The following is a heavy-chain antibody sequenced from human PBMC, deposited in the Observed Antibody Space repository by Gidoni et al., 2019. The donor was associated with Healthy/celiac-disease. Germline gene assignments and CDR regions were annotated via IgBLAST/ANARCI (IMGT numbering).Heavy chain of an antibody. CDR2: INPSGGST. J-gene: IGHJ4*02. Sequence: QVQLVQSGAEVKKPGASLTVSCKASGYTFTSYYMPWVRQAPGQGLAWMGIINPSGGSTSYAQKFQGRVTMTRDTSTSTVYMELSSLRSEDTAVYYCARGVSATMIVGIDYWGQGTLVTVSS. D-gene: IGHD3-22*01. CDR3: ARGVSATMIVGIDY. CDR1: GYTFTSYY. V-gene: IGHV1-46*01.